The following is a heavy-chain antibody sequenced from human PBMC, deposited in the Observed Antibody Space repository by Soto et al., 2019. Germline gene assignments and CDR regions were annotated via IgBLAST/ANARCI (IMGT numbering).Heavy chain of an antibody. CDR2: INPSGGST. D-gene: IGHD3-16*02. V-gene: IGHV1-46*01. CDR1: GYTFTSYY. J-gene: IGHJ4*02. CDR3: ARDDSSTSLGGLSLFPY. Sequence: ASVKVSCKASGYTFTSYYMHWVRQAPGQGLEWMGIINPSGGSTSYAQKFQGRVTMTRDTSTSTVYMELSSLRSEDTAVYYCARDDSSTSLGGLSLFPYWGQGTLVTVSS.